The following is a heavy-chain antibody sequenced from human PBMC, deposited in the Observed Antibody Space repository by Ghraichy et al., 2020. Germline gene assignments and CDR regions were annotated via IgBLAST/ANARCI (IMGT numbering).Heavy chain of an antibody. CDR3: ARHGEGYYDESSGYDVYFDS. J-gene: IGHJ4*02. Sequence: WGRRARGRGREGGGGVSAYEGSTNDPQALQGSVTMTAETSTSTAYMELRSLRSDDTAVYYCARHGEGYYDESSGYDVYFDSWGQGTLVTVSS. D-gene: IGHD3-22*01. CDR2: VSAYEGST. V-gene: IGHV1-18*01.